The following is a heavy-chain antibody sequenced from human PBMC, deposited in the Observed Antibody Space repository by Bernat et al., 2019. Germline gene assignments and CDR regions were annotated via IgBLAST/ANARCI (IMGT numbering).Heavy chain of an antibody. J-gene: IGHJ6*02. CDR2: IIPIFGTA. D-gene: IGHD3-10*01. CDR3: ARVRFRSYYYGSGSYYNGVVLSYGMDV. CDR1: GGTFSSYA. V-gene: IGHV1-69*01. Sequence: QVQLVQSGAEVKKPGSSVKVSCKASGGTFSSYAISWVRQAPGQGLEWMGGIIPIFGTANYAQKFQGRGTITADESTSTAYMELSSLRSEDTAVYYCARVRFRSYYYGSGSYYNGVVLSYGMDVWGQGTTVTVSS.